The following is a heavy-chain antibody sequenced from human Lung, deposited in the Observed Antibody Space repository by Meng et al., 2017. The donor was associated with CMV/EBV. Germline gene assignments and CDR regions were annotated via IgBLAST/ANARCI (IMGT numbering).Heavy chain of an antibody. CDR1: GFTFSSYG. CDR2: IRYDGSNK. Sequence: GESLKISCAASGFTFSSYGMHWVRQAPGKGLEWVAFIRYDGSNKYYADSVKGRFTISRDNSKNTLYLQMNSLRAEDTAVYYCAKNGGSYDFWSGQLRPNYGMDVWGQGTTVXVSS. V-gene: IGHV3-30*02. CDR3: AKNGGSYDFWSGQLRPNYGMDV. D-gene: IGHD3-3*01. J-gene: IGHJ6*02.